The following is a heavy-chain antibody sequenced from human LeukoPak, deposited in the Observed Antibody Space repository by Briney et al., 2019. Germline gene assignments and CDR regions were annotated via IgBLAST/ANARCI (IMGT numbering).Heavy chain of an antibody. CDR1: EGTFSSYA. J-gene: IGHJ5*02. V-gene: IGHV1-69*13. D-gene: IGHD2-2*01. CDR2: IIPIFGTA. Sequence: SVKVSCKASEGTFSSYAISWVRQAPGQGLEWMGGIIPIFGTANYAQKFQGRVTITADESTSTAYMELSSLRSEDTAVYYCARDPSRYQPNIWWFDPWGQGTLVTVSS. CDR3: ARDPSRYQPNIWWFDP.